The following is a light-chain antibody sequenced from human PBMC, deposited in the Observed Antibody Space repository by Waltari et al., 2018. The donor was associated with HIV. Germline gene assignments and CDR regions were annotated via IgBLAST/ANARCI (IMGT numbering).Light chain of an antibody. Sequence: QSVLTQPPSVSGAPGQRVTISCTGSSSNIGAGYGVQWYQQVPGTAPKLLIYGNNNRPSGVPDRFSGSKSDTSASLAITGLQAEDEADYYCQTHDSSLSGLYVFGTGTKVTVL. CDR2: GNN. V-gene: IGLV1-40*01. CDR3: QTHDSSLSGLYV. CDR1: SSNIGAGYG. J-gene: IGLJ1*01.